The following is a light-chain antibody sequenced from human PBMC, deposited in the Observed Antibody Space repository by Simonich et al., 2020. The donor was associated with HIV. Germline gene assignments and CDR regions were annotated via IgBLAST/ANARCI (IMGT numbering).Light chain of an antibody. CDR1: QSVLYSSNNKNY. V-gene: IGKV4-1*01. CDR3: QQYYSTPPT. Sequence: DIVMNQSPDSLAVSLGERATINCKYSQSVLYSSNNKNYLTWYQQKPEQPPKLLIYWASTRESGVPDRFSGSGSGTDFTLTISSLQAEDVAVYYCQQYYSTPPTFGQGTKVEIK. CDR2: WAS. J-gene: IGKJ1*01.